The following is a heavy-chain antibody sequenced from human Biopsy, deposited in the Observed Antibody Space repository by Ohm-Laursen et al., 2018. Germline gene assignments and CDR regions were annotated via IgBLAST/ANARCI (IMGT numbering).Heavy chain of an antibody. J-gene: IGHJ6*02. D-gene: IGHD2-15*01. Sequence: SDTLSLTCTVSGVSITAYYWSWIRQPPGKGLECIGNIHHSGSTNYNPSLKSRLTISVDTSKNLFSLKLSSVTAADTAVYYCARMDCSGGSCHYYSYGMDAWGQGTTVTVSS. CDR2: IHHSGST. CDR3: ARMDCSGGSCHYYSYGMDA. V-gene: IGHV4-4*09. CDR1: GVSITAYY.